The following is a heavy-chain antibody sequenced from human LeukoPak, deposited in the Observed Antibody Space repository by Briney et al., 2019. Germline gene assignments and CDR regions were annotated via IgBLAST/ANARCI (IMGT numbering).Heavy chain of an antibody. V-gene: IGHV4-59*12. CDR2: IYYSGST. CDR1: GGSISSYY. D-gene: IGHD3-10*01. CDR3: ARVVNGSGSYTPIDY. J-gene: IGHJ4*02. Sequence: SETLSLTCTVSGGSISSYYWSWIRQPPGKGLEWIGYIYYSGSTYYNPSLKSRVTISVDTSKNQFSLKLSSVTAADTAVYYCARVVNGSGSYTPIDYWGQGTLVTVSS.